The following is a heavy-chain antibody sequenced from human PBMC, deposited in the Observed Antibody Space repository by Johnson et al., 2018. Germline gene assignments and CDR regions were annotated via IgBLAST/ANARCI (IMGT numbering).Heavy chain of an antibody. V-gene: IGHV3-33*06. D-gene: IGHD5-24*01. CDR1: GFTFSSYG. CDR3: AKEPQFYYMDV. CDR2: IWYDGSNK. J-gene: IGHJ6*03. Sequence: QVQLVQSGGGVVQPGRSLRLSCAASGFTFSSYGMHWVRQAPGKGLEWVAVIWYDGSNKYYADSVKGRFTISRDNSKNTLYLQMNSLRAEDTAVYYCAKEPQFYYMDVWGKGTTVTVSS.